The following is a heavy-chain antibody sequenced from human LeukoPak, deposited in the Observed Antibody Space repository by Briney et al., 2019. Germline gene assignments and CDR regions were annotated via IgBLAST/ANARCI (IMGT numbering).Heavy chain of an antibody. V-gene: IGHV1-46*01. CDR1: GYTFTSYY. Sequence: ASVKVSCKASGYTFTSYYMHWVRQAPGQGLEWMGIINPSSGSTSYAQRFQGRVTMTRDTSTSTVYMELSSLRSEDTAVYYCARQGGGNRNGMDVWGQGTTVTVSS. J-gene: IGHJ6*02. CDR3: ARQGGGNRNGMDV. CDR2: INPSSGST. D-gene: IGHD4-23*01.